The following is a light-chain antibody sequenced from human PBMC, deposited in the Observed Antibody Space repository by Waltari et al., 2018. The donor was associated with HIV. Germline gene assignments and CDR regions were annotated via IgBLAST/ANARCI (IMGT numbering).Light chain of an antibody. CDR1: SSDVGGYNY. V-gene: IGLV2-8*01. CDR3: SSYPGSFPWV. Sequence: QSALTQPPSASGSPGQSVTISFTGSSSDVGGYNYVSWYQQHPGKAPKLIIYEVTKRPSGVPDRFSGSKSGNTASLTVSGLQAEDEADYYCSSYPGSFPWVFGGGTKLTVL. CDR2: EVT. J-gene: IGLJ3*02.